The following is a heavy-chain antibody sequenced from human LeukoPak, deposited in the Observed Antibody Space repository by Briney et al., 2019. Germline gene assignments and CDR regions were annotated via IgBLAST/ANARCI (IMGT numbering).Heavy chain of an antibody. V-gene: IGHV3-11*06. D-gene: IGHD2-2*01. CDR3: ARPQQGGTTRSHGLDV. CDR2: IGISSGNT. Sequence: GGSLRLSCAASGFPFSEYSMNWVRQAPGKGLEWISYIGISSGNTKYADSVKGRFTVSGDNAKNTLYLQMNSLRAEDTAVYYCARPQQGGTTRSHGLDVWGQGTTVTVSS. CDR1: GFPFSEYS. J-gene: IGHJ6*02.